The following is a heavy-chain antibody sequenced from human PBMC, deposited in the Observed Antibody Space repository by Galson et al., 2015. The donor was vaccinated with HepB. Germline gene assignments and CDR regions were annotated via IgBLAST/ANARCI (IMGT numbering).Heavy chain of an antibody. V-gene: IGHV3-30-3*01. CDR1: GFTFSSYA. Sequence: SLRLSCAASGFTFSSYAMHWVRQAPGKGLEWVAVISYDGSNKYYADSVKGRFTISRDNSKNTLYLQMNSLRAEDTAVYYCARPRRGLMDVWGKGTTVTVSS. D-gene: IGHD3-10*01. J-gene: IGHJ6*04. CDR3: ARPRRGLMDV. CDR2: ISYDGSNK.